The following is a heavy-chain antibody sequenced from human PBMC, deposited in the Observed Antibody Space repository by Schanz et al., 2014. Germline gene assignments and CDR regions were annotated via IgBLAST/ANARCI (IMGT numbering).Heavy chain of an antibody. CDR1: GFSLDIFA. D-gene: IGHD6-25*01. CDR2: FNDGGVNK. J-gene: IGHJ4*02. V-gene: IGHV3-23*01. CDR3: AKVRYSSGWRGDYFDE. Sequence: EVHLLESGGGLVEPGGSLRLSCATSGFSLDIFAVSWVRQAPGKGLEWVSSFNDGGVNKYYADSVKGRFTISSDNSKSTLYLQMSSLRAEDTAVYYCAKVRYSSGWRGDYFDEWGQGTLXTVAS.